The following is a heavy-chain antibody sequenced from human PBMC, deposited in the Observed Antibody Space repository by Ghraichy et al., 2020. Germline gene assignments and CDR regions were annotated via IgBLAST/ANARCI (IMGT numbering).Heavy chain of an antibody. CDR3: ARHDKKFSRTYYYGSGSDSDAFDV. Sequence: SETRSLTCTVSGGSISSSSTYYWGWIRQSPGKGLECIGSIYYTGSTFYNPSLKSRVTISLNTSKNQFSLKLSSVTAADTAVYYCARHDKKFSRTYYYGSGSDSDAFDVWGQGTTVTVSS. CDR2: IYYTGST. J-gene: IGHJ3*01. D-gene: IGHD3-10*01. V-gene: IGHV4-39*01. CDR1: GGSISSSSTYY.